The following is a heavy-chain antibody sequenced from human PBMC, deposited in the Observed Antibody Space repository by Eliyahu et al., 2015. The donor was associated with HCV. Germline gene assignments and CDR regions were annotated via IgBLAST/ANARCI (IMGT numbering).Heavy chain of an antibody. J-gene: IGHJ3*02. V-gene: IGHV3-23*01. D-gene: IGHD6-6*01. Sequence: EVQLLESGGGLVQPGGSLKLSCTASGFSFSSYAMTWVRQAPRGRGGWVSGISSGGGSTFYADSVKGRFTISRDNSKNTLYLQMNSLRADDTAVYYCAKTNASSLWRAFDIWGQGTMVTVSS. CDR2: ISSGGGST. CDR3: AKTNASSLWRAFDI. CDR1: GFSFSSYA.